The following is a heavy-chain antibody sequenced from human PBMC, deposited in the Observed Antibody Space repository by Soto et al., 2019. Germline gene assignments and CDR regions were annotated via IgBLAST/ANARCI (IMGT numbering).Heavy chain of an antibody. V-gene: IGHV4-30-4*01. CDR2: LRLGGGT. Sequence: QVRLQESGPGLVRPSQTLSLTCTVSDVTLSSGSYFWTWVRRAPGKALEWIGDLRLGGGTLYTPSLKGRVSMSVDVSRNQFSLRLNSVSVADTAVYYCARRRTFVRGGRRWYFDLWGKGTLV. J-gene: IGHJ2*01. CDR1: DVTLSSGSYF. D-gene: IGHD3-10*02. CDR3: ARRRTFVRGGRRWYFDL.